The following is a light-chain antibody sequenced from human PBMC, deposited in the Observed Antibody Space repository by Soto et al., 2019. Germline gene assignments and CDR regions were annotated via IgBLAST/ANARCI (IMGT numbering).Light chain of an antibody. J-gene: IGKJ2*02. CDR1: QSVSSSY. Sequence: EIVLTQSPGTQSLSPGERATLSCRASQSVSSSYLAWYQQKPGQAPRLLIYGASSRATGIPDRFSGSGSGTDFTLTISRLEPEDFAVYYCQQYGSSRTFGQGTKLEIK. V-gene: IGKV3-20*01. CDR3: QQYGSSRT. CDR2: GAS.